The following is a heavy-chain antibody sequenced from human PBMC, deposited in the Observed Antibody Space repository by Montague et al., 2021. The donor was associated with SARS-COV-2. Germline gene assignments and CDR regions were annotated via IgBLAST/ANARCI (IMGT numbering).Heavy chain of an antibody. D-gene: IGHD1-26*01. V-gene: IGHV3-30-3*01. Sequence: SLRLSCAASGFTFSSYAMHWVRQALGKGLEWVAVISYDGSNKYYADSVKGRFTISRDNSKNTLYLQMNSLRAEDTAVYYCARAYSGSYFAAFDIWGQGTMVTVSS. CDR3: ARAYSGSYFAAFDI. CDR2: ISYDGSNK. CDR1: GFTFSSYA. J-gene: IGHJ3*02.